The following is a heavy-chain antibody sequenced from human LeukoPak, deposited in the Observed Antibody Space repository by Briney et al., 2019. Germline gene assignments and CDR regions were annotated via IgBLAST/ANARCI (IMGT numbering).Heavy chain of an antibody. CDR3: ARGGRDDSSGYGL. CDR2: IIPIFGTA. D-gene: IGHD3-22*01. J-gene: IGHJ4*02. CDR1: GGTFSSYA. Sequence: ASVNVSFKASGGTFSSYAISWVRQAPGQGLEGMGGIIPIFGTANYAQKFQGRVTITADESTSTAYMELSSLRSEDTAVYYCARGGRDDSSGYGLWGQGTLVTVSS. V-gene: IGHV1-69*13.